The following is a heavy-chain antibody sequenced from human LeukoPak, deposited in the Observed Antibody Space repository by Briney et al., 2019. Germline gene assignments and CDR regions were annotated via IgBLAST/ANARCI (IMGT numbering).Heavy chain of an antibody. CDR1: GYSITSYC. D-gene: IGHD4-17*01. V-gene: IGHV5-10-1*01. CDR3: ARSENGDLYY. Sequence: GESLETACKGSGYSITSYCIGWVRQMPGKGLEWMGRIDPSDSYTNYSPSFQGHVTISADKSISTAYLQWSSLKASDTAMYYCARSENGDLYYWGQGTLVTVSS. J-gene: IGHJ4*02. CDR2: IDPSDSYT.